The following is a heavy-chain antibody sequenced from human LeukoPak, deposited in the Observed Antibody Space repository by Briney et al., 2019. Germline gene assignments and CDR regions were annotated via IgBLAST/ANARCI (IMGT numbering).Heavy chain of an antibody. CDR1: GFTFSNYC. CDR3: ARGSGIYTIYFDY. J-gene: IGHJ4*02. D-gene: IGHD3-10*01. CDR2: IKKDGSEK. V-gene: IGHV3-7*01. Sequence: GGSLRLSCAASGFTFSNYCMRWVRQAPGRGREGVANIKKDGSEKYYVDSVKGRFTISRDNAKNSLYLQMNSLRAEDTAVYYCARGSGIYTIYFDYWGQGSLVTVSS.